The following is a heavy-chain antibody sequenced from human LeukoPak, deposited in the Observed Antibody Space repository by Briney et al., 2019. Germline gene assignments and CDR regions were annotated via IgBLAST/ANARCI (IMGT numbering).Heavy chain of an antibody. CDR1: GFTFSSYA. Sequence: GGSLRLSCAASGFTFSSYAMNWVRQAPGKGLEWVSSTSSKSKNIYYADSMRGRFTISRDNARNSLFLQMNSLRVEDTAVYFCVREGVGALAEASDIWGQGTIVTVSS. CDR2: TSSKSKNI. V-gene: IGHV3-21*01. CDR3: VREGVGALAEASDI. J-gene: IGHJ3*02. D-gene: IGHD1-26*01.